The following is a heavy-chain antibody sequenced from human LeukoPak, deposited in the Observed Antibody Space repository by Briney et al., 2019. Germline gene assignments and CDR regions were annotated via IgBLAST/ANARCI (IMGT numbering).Heavy chain of an antibody. D-gene: IGHD1-14*01. CDR1: GYTFAAYF. V-gene: IGHV1-2*05. J-gene: IGHJ3*02. Sequence: GSLRVSCKTSGYTFAAYFIHWVRQAPGQGLEWMGRINPNSGDTTYEEKFQARVTMTTDTPISTAYLRFSGLTSDDTGVYFCARVTEPDDAFDIWGQGTMVTVSS. CDR2: INPNSGDT. CDR3: ARVTEPDDAFDI.